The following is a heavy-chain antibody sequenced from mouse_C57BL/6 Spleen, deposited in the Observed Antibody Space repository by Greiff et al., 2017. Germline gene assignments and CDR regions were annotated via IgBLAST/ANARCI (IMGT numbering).Heavy chain of an antibody. D-gene: IGHD2-4*01. J-gene: IGHJ3*01. CDR3: ARYDYDGFAY. CDR1: GYTFTSYW. Sequence: QVQLQQPGAELVKPGASVKLSCKASGYTFTSYWMHWVKQRPGRGLEWIGRIDPNRGGTKYNEKFKSKATLTVDKPSSTAYMQLSSLPSEDSAVYYCARYDYDGFAYWGQGTLVTVAA. V-gene: IGHV1-72*01. CDR2: IDPNRGGT.